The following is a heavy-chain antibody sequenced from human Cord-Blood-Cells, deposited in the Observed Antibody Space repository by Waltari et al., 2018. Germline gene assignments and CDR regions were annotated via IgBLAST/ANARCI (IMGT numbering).Heavy chain of an antibody. V-gene: IGHV3-30-3*01. D-gene: IGHD4-17*01. CDR3: ARTVYGDYFDY. J-gene: IGHJ4*02. CDR1: GFTFSSYA. Sequence: QVQLVESGGGVVQPGRSLRLSCAASGFTFSSYAIHWVRQAPGKGLEWVAVISYDGSNKYYADSVKGRFTISRDNSKNTLYLQMNSLRAEDTAVYYCARTVYGDYFDYWGQGTLVTVSS. CDR2: ISYDGSNK.